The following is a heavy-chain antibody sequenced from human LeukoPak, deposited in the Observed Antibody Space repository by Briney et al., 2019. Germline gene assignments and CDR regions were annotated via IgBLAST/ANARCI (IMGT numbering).Heavy chain of an antibody. CDR1: GFIFSPYA. CDR2: ISSEGKTT. D-gene: IGHD6-13*01. Sequence: PGGSLRLPCSASGFIFSPYAMHWVRQAPGKGLEYASSISSEGKTTYYADSVKGRFTISRDNSKNTLYLQMSSLRPEDTAVYYCVKDRWVDHWGQGTLVTVSS. J-gene: IGHJ4*02. V-gene: IGHV3-64D*06. CDR3: VKDRWVDH.